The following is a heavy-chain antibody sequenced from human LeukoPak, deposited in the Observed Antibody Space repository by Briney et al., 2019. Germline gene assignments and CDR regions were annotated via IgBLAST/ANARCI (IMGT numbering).Heavy chain of an antibody. CDR2: IKQDGSEK. Sequence: GGSLTLSCAASGFTFSTYWMTWVRQAPGKGLEWVANIKQDGSEKYYVDSVKGRFTISRDNAKNSLYLQMNSLRAEDTAVYYCARGRIAVAGTYIPSNWGPQLYYMDVWGKGTTVTISS. CDR3: ARGRIAVAGTYIPSNWGPQLYYMDV. V-gene: IGHV3-7*01. CDR1: GFTFSTYW. J-gene: IGHJ6*03. D-gene: IGHD6-19*01.